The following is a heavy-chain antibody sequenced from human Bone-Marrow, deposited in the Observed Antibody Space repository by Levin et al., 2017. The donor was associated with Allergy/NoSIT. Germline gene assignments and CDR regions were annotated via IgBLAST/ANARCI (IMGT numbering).Heavy chain of an antibody. CDR3: AKSPTLTGYYEWFDP. Sequence: RAGGSLRLSCAASGFSFRSYGMHWVRQAPGKGLEWVGLISYDGDFIFYGDSVKGRFTIARDNSNSTLFLQMDSLSADDTAIYYCAKSPTLTGYYEWFDPWGQGTLVTVSS. CDR1: GFSFRSYG. D-gene: IGHD3-9*01. V-gene: IGHV3-33*03. J-gene: IGHJ5*02. CDR2: ISYDGDFI.